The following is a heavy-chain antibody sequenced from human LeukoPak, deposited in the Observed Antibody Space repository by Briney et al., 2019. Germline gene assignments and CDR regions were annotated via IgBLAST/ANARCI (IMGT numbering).Heavy chain of an antibody. Sequence: GGSLSLSCAASGFTFSSYGMHWVRQAPGKGLEWVAVISYDGSNKYYADSVKGRFTISRDNSKNTLYLQMNSLRAEDTAVYYCAKDPRDGYNTYFDYWGQGTLVTVSS. CDR2: ISYDGSNK. J-gene: IGHJ4*02. V-gene: IGHV3-30*18. CDR1: GFTFSSYG. D-gene: IGHD5-24*01. CDR3: AKDPRDGYNTYFDY.